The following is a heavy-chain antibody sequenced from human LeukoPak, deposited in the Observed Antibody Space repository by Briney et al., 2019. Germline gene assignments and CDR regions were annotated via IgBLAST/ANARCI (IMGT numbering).Heavy chain of an antibody. V-gene: IGHV4-34*01. J-gene: IGHJ5*02. CDR3: ARGLEPNYDISTGYVWFDP. Sequence: SETLSLTCAVYGGSFSGFYWSWIRQPPGKGLGWIGEINHRGSTNYNPSLKSRVTISVDTSKNQFSLKLSSVTAADTAVYYCARGLEPNYDISTGYVWFDPWGQGTLVTVSS. CDR2: INHRGST. CDR1: GGSFSGFY. D-gene: IGHD3-9*01.